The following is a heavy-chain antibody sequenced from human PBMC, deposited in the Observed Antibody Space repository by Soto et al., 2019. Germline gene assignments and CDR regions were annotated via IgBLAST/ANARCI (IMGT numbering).Heavy chain of an antibody. CDR1: GFIFSNYE. J-gene: IGHJ3*01. D-gene: IGHD2-21*01. CDR2: VSEDNGTM. Sequence: GGSLRLSCAASGFIFSNYEVDWVRQAPGKGLEWVSYVSEDNGTMHYADSVKGRFTISRDNAKNSLYLQMKSLRSEDTAVYFCVREYCAGGACSDAFDLWGQGTLVTVSS. CDR3: VREYCAGGACSDAFDL. V-gene: IGHV3-48*03.